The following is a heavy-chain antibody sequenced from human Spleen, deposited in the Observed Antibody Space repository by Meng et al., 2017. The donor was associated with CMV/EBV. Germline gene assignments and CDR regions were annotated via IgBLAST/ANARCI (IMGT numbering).Heavy chain of an antibody. J-gene: IGHJ6*02. CDR3: AKFRTTLVRLNGMDV. D-gene: IGHD3-10*01. CDR2: IRYDEKTK. V-gene: IGHV3-30*02. Sequence: GESLKISCTTSGFNFKIYGMHWVRQLPGEGLEWVAFIRYDEKTKYYADSVKGRFTIFRDNSRNTLYLQMNSLRAEDTAVYYCAKFRTTLVRLNGMDVWGQGTTVTVSS. CDR1: GFNFKIYG.